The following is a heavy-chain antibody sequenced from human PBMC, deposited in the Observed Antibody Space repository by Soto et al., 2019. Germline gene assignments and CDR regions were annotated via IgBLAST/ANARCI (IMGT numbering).Heavy chain of an antibody. J-gene: IGHJ5*02. Sequence: SETLSLTCAVSGGSISSGGYSCNWIRQPPGKGLEWIGSIFYTGSTYYSPSLKGRLIISVDPSKNQFSLKLTSVTAADTAMYYCARPKTIGAAAGKGWFDPWGQGTLVTVSS. CDR2: IFYTGST. V-gene: IGHV4-30-2*03. CDR3: ARPKTIGAAAGKGWFDP. D-gene: IGHD6-13*01. CDR1: GGSISSGGYS.